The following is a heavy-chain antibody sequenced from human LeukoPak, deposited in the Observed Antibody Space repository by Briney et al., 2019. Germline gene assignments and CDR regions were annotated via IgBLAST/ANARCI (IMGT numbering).Heavy chain of an antibody. CDR3: ARTAARRFDY. CDR1: GFSFRSYW. Sequence: GGSLRLSCVASGFSFRSYWMNWVRQAPGKGLEWVASIKYDGSEKYCVDSVEGRFTISRDNAKNSLYLQIDSLRAEDTAMYYCARTAARRFDYWGQGTLVTVSS. V-gene: IGHV3-7*03. D-gene: IGHD6-6*01. CDR2: IKYDGSEK. J-gene: IGHJ4*02.